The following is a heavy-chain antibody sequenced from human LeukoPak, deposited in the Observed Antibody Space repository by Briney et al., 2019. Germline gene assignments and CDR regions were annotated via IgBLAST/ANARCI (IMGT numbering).Heavy chain of an antibody. CDR1: GGSISSSSYY. V-gene: IGHV4-39*01. CDR2: IYYSGST. J-gene: IGHJ6*02. Sequence: SETLSLTCTVSGGSISSSSYYWGWIRQPPGKGLEWIGSIYYSGSTYYNPSLKSRVTISVDTSKNQFSLKLSSVTAADTAVYYCANGGIRVAYYYYGMDVWGQGTTVTVSS. CDR3: ANGGIRVAYYYYGMDV. D-gene: IGHD3-10*01.